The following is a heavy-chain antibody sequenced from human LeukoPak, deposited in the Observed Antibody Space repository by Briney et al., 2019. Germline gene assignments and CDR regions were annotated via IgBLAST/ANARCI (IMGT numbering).Heavy chain of an antibody. J-gene: IGHJ5*02. CDR1: GGSISSYY. D-gene: IGHD2-21*01. CDR3: ARESLEVFPYWFDP. V-gene: IGHV4-4*07. Sequence: PSETLSLTCTVSGGSISSYYWSWIRRPAGKGLEWIGRIYSTGFTNYNPSLESRVTVSLDTSRNQISLKMISVTAADTAIYYCARESLEVFPYWFDPWGQGTLVTVSS. CDR2: IYSTGFT.